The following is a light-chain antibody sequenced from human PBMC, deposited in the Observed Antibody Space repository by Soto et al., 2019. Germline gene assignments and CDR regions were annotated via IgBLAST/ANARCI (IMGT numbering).Light chain of an antibody. CDR1: QTISSW. Sequence: IQMSESPSTLTGSKGDRVTITCRASQTISSWLAWYQQKPGKAPKLLIYKASTLKSGVPSRFSGSGSGTEFTLTSSSLQPDDFATYYCQQYETFSGTFGPGTKVDIK. V-gene: IGKV1-5*03. J-gene: IGKJ1*01. CDR3: QQYETFSGT. CDR2: KAS.